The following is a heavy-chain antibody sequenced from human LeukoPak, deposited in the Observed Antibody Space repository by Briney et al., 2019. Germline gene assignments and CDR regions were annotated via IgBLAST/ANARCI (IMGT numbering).Heavy chain of an antibody. CDR2: ISSGGRTI. D-gene: IGHD4-17*01. V-gene: IGHV3-11*04. CDR1: GFTFSDYY. Sequence: GGSLRLSCAASGFTFSDYYMSWIRQAPGKGLEWVSYISSGGRTIYYADSVKGRFTMSRDNAKNSLYLQMNSLRAEDTAVYYCARDGAVTNGRYFDYWGQGTLVTVSS. J-gene: IGHJ4*02. CDR3: ARDGAVTNGRYFDY.